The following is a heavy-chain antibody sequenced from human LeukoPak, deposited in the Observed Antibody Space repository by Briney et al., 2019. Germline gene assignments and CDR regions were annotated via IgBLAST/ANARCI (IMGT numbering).Heavy chain of an antibody. Sequence: GGFLRLSCAASGFTFSSYAMSWVRQAPGKGLEWVSGISGSGGSTYYADSVKGRFTISRDNSKNTLYLQMNSLRAEDTAVYYCARDENNDFWSGYYTRFDYWGQGTLVTVSS. CDR3: ARDENNDFWSGYYTRFDY. CDR1: GFTFSSYA. D-gene: IGHD3-3*01. J-gene: IGHJ4*02. CDR2: ISGSGGST. V-gene: IGHV3-23*01.